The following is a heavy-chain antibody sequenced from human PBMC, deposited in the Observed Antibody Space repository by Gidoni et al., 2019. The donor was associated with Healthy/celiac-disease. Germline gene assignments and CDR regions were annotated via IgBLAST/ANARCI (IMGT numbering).Heavy chain of an antibody. J-gene: IGHJ4*02. Sequence: EVQLLESGGGLVQPGGSLRLSCAASGFTFSSYAMSWVRQAPGKGLEWVSAISGSGGSTYYADSVKGRFTISRDNSKNTLYLQMNSLRAEDTAVYYCAKDGALLRTGIGPIDYWGQGTLVTVSS. V-gene: IGHV3-23*01. CDR3: AKDGALLRTGIGPIDY. CDR1: GFTFSSYA. CDR2: ISGSGGST. D-gene: IGHD2-15*01.